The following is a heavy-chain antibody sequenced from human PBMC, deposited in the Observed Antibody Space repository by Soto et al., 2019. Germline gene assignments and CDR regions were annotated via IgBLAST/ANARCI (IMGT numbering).Heavy chain of an antibody. D-gene: IGHD1-1*01. V-gene: IGHV4-59*01. CDR1: GGSISSDY. CDR2: IHYSGST. CDR3: ARVMGTQNRDYYYMDV. J-gene: IGHJ6*03. Sequence: QVQLQEAGPGLVKPSETLSLSCTISGGSISSDYWTWIRQPPGKGLEWIGYIHYSGSTNYNPSLNSRVTISVDTSKNQFSLKLSSVTAADTAVYYCARVMGTQNRDYYYMDVWGKGTTVTVSS.